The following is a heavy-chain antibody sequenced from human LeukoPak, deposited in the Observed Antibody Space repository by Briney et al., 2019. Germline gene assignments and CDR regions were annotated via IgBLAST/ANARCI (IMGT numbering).Heavy chain of an antibody. V-gene: IGHV3-33*01. J-gene: IGHJ4*02. D-gene: IGHD3-22*01. CDR1: GFTFNSYD. CDR3: TRIFYYGTRGYYPDF. Sequence: PGGSLRLSCAASGFTFNSYDMHWVRQAPGKGLEWVAIIWYDGSNKYCADSVKGRFTISRDNSKNTLYLQMNSLTTEDTAVYYCTRIFYYGTRGYYPDFWGQGTLVTVSS. CDR2: IWYDGSNK.